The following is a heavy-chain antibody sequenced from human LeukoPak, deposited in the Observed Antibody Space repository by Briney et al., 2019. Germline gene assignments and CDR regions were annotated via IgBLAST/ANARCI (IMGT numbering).Heavy chain of an antibody. Sequence: SETLSLTCAVYGGSFSGYYWSWIRQPPGKGLEWIGEINHSGSTNYNPSLKSRVTISVDTPKNQFSLRLSSVNAADTAVYYCARDILATSIAAPYYWGQGTLVTVSS. CDR1: GGSFSGYY. V-gene: IGHV4-34*01. D-gene: IGHD6-13*01. J-gene: IGHJ4*02. CDR2: INHSGST. CDR3: ARDILATSIAAPYY.